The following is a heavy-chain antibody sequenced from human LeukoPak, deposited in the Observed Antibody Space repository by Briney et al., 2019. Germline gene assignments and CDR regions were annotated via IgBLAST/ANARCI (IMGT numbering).Heavy chain of an antibody. J-gene: IGHJ3*02. CDR1: GGSISNKY. CDR2: IYYSGST. Sequence: SETLSLTCTVSGGSISNKYWSWIRQPPGKGLEWIGYIYYSGSTNYNPSLKSRVTILVDTSKNQFSLKLSSVTAADTAVYYCARFVGSSWLAFDIWGQGTMVTVSA. V-gene: IGHV4-59*01. D-gene: IGHD6-13*01. CDR3: ARFVGSSWLAFDI.